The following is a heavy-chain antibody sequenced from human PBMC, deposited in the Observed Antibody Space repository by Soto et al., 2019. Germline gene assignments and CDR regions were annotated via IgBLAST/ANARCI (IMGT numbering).Heavy chain of an antibody. CDR3: AKGPLTGTTDQLDY. J-gene: IGHJ4*02. CDR1: GFTVSSNY. Sequence: GGSLRLSCAASGFTVSSNYMSWVRQAPGKGLEWVPVIYSGGSTYYADSVKGRFTISRDNSKNTLYLQMNSLRAEDTAVYYCAKGPLTGTTDQLDYWGQGTLVTVSS. D-gene: IGHD1-7*01. V-gene: IGHV3-66*01. CDR2: IYSGGST.